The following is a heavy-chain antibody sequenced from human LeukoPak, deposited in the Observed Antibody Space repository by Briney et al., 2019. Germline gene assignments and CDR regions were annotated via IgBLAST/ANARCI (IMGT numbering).Heavy chain of an antibody. CDR3: AKEFLSYDFWSGYYTEGNY. D-gene: IGHD3-3*01. CDR1: GFTFSSYA. J-gene: IGHJ4*02. CDR2: ISGSGGST. Sequence: GGSLRLSCAASGFTFSSYAMSWVRQAPGKGLEWVSAISGSGGSTYYADSVKGRFTISRDNSKNTLYLQMNSLRAEDTAVYYCAKEFLSYDFWSGYYTEGNYWGQGTLVTVSS. V-gene: IGHV3-23*01.